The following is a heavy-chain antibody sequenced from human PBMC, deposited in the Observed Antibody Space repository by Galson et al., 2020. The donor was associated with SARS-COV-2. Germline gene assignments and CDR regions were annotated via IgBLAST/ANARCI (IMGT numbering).Heavy chain of an antibody. CDR1: GGSISSGGYY. V-gene: IGHV4-31*03. D-gene: IGHD3-16*02. J-gene: IGHJ3*02. CDR2: IYYSGST. Sequence: SQTLSLTCTVSGGSISSGGYYWSWIRQHPGKGLEWIGYIYYSGSTYYNPSLKSRVTISVDTSKNQFSLKLSSVTAADTAVYYCARDIGHIGYDYVWGSYRPADAFDIWGQGTMVTVSS. CDR3: ARDIGHIGYDYVWGSYRPADAFDI.